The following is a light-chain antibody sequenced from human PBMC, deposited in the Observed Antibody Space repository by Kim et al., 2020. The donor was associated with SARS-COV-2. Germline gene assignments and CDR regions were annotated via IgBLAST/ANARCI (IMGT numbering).Light chain of an antibody. CDR2: AAS. Sequence: DIQMTQSPSSVSASIGDRVTITCRASQDISNWLAWYQQKPEKAPQLLIYAASSLESGVPSRFSGSGSGTEFTLSISDLQPDDFATYYCQQAHSFPRTFGGGTKVDIK. V-gene: IGKV1-12*01. CDR3: QQAHSFPRT. J-gene: IGKJ4*01. CDR1: QDISNW.